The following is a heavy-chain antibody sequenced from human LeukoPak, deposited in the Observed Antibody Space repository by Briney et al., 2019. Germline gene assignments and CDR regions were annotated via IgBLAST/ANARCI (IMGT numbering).Heavy chain of an antibody. CDR1: GFTFSSYG. V-gene: IGHV3-30*02. J-gene: IGHJ4*02. CDR2: IRYDGSNK. Sequence: GGPLRLSCAASGFTFSSYGMHWVRQAPGKGLEWVAFIRYDGSNKYYADSVKGRFTISRDNSKNTLYLQMNSLRAEDTAVYYCAKVRATYDSSGPWYFDYWGQGTLVTVSS. CDR3: AKVRATYDSSGPWYFDY. D-gene: IGHD3-22*01.